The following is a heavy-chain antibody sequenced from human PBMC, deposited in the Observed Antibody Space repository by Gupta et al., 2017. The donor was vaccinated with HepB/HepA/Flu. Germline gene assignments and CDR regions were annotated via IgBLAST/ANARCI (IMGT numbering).Heavy chain of an antibody. V-gene: IGHV3-30*18. D-gene: IGHD2-8*01. CDR2: ISDAGSTQ. CDR3: AKSGRSTDWCYYFDQ. J-gene: IGHJ4*02. CDR1: GFTFSSYG. Sequence: QVQLVESGGGVVPPGRSLRLSCAASGFTFSSYGMHWVRQAPGKGLEWVAVISDAGSTQYYADSVEGRFTISRDNSKNTLHLQMNSLRAEDTAVYYCAKSGRSTDWCYYFDQWGQGTLVTVSS.